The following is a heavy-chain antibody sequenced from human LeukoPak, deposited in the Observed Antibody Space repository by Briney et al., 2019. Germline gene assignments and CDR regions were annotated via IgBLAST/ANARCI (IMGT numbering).Heavy chain of an antibody. CDR3: VRVIRYWFDT. Sequence: SETLSLTCSGSGDSINNNFWTWIRQPPGKRLEWIGYTYHSGTTNYNPSLNSRVTMLIDASKNQISLKLSSVTAADTAVYYCVRVIRYWFDTWGQGTLVTVSS. V-gene: IGHV4-59*01. CDR2: TYHSGTT. J-gene: IGHJ5*02. CDR1: GDSINNNF.